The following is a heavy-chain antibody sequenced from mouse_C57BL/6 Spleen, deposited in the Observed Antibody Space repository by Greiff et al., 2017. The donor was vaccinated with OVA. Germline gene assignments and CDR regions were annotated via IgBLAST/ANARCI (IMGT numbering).Heavy chain of an antibody. J-gene: IGHJ3*01. D-gene: IGHD1-1*01. CDR3: ARPPYGSSAWFAY. CDR2: ISSGSSTI. CDR1: GFTFSDYG. V-gene: IGHV5-17*01. Sequence: VKLMESGGGLVKPGGSLKLSCAASGFTFSDYGMHWVRQAPEKGLEWVAYISSGSSTIYYADTVKGRFTISRDNAKNTLFLQMTSLRSEDTAMYYCARPPYGSSAWFAYWGQGTLVTVSA.